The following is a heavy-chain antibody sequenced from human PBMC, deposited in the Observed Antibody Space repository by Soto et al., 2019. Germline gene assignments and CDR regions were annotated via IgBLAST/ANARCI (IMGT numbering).Heavy chain of an antibody. CDR1: GFRFSLFW. Sequence: PGGSLRLSCAAPGFRFSLFWMSWVRQTPGKGLEWVANINEDGSEKFFADSVKGRFTISRGNAKNSLSLQMNSLTADDTAVYYCARTGWPQSSYYFDYWGQGTLVTVSS. V-gene: IGHV3-7*03. D-gene: IGHD3-16*01. J-gene: IGHJ4*02. CDR2: INEDGSEK. CDR3: ARTGWPQSSYYFDY.